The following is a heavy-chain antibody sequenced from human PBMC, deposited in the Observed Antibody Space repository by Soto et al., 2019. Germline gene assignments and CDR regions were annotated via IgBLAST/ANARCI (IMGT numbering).Heavy chain of an antibody. CDR1: GFTFSSYA. Sequence: EVQLLESGGGLVQPGGSLRLSCAASGFTFSSYAMSWFRQAPRKGLEWVSAISASGGSIYYAASVKGRFTISRDNSNNPPYLQMNSLRAEDTAVYYCAKTPLELSIKSVLDPWGQGTLVTVSS. D-gene: IGHD1-7*01. V-gene: IGHV3-23*01. J-gene: IGHJ5*02. CDR3: AKTPLELSIKSVLDP. CDR2: ISASGGSI.